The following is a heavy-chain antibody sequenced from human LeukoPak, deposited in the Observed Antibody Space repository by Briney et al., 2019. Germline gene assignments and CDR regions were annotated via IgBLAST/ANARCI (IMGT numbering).Heavy chain of an antibody. J-gene: IGHJ6*02. V-gene: IGHV4-59*01. CDR2: IYYSGST. CDR3: ARVSSSSWYKTYYYGMDV. D-gene: IGHD6-13*01. CDR1: GGSISSYD. Sequence: PETLSLTCTVSGGSISSYDWSWIRQPPGKGLEWIGYIYYSGSTNYNPSLKSRVTISVDTSKNQFSLKLSSVTAADTAVYYCARVSSSSWYKTYYYGMDVWGQGTTVTVSS.